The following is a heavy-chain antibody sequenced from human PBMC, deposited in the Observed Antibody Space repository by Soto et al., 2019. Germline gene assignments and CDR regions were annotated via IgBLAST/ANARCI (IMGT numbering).Heavy chain of an antibody. D-gene: IGHD3-10*01. V-gene: IGHV3-48*02. J-gene: IGHJ6*02. CDR2: ISRSSTGI. Sequence: EVQLVESGGGLVQPGGSLRLSCAASGFTFSLYSMSWVRQAPGKGLEWVSYISRSSTGIHYADSVKGRFTISRDDATNSMQPHMTTLSDGETAVYYCARAVTWGLDVWGPGTTVSISS. CDR1: GFTFSLYS. CDR3: ARAVTWGLDV.